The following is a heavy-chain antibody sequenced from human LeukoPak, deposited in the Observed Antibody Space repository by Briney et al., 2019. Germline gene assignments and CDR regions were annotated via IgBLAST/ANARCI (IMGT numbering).Heavy chain of an antibody. D-gene: IGHD6-19*01. J-gene: IGHJ4*02. CDR1: GGSISSYY. CDR3: ASYSSGYFDY. CDR2: IYYSGST. Sequence: PSETLSLTCTVSGGSISSYYWSRIRQPPGKGLEWIGYIYYSGSTNYNPSLKSRVTISVDTSKNQFSLKLSSVTAADTAVYYCASYSSGYFDYWGQGTLVTVSS. V-gene: IGHV4-59*01.